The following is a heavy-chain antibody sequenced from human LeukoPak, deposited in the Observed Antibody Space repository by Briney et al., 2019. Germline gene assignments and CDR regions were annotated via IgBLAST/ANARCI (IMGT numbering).Heavy chain of an antibody. J-gene: IGHJ4*02. CDR2: MNPNSGNS. CDR1: GYTFTSFD. Sequence: GASVKVSCKASGYTFTSFDFSWVRQATGQGLEWMGWMNPNSGNSGYEQRFQGRVTLTRNTAIRTAYMELSGLRSDDTAVYYCARDMSGTYSFDYWGQGTLVTVSS. CDR3: ARDMSGTYSFDY. D-gene: IGHD1-26*01. V-gene: IGHV1-8*01.